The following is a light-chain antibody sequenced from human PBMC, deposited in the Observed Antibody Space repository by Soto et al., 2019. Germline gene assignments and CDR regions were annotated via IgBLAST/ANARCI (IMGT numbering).Light chain of an antibody. Sequence: EIVMTQSPATLSVSPGEGATLSCRASQSVSSNLAWYQQKPGQAPRLLILGASTRATGIPARFSGSGSGTGFSLTISALQSEDLAIYYCQQYSNWPLTFGGGTKVDIK. CDR1: QSVSSN. V-gene: IGKV3-15*01. J-gene: IGKJ4*01. CDR3: QQYSNWPLT. CDR2: GAS.